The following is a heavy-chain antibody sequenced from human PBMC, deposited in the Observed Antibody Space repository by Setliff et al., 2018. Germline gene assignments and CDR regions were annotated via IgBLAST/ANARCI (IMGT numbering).Heavy chain of an antibody. Sequence: PSETLSLTCTVSGGSISGASIRSYYWSWIRQPPGKGLEFIGYVYYSATTNYDPSLKSRVTISVDTSKNQFSLKLSSVTAADTAIYYCARGGTYRYFDYWGQGTLVTVSS. J-gene: IGHJ4*02. CDR2: VYYSATT. V-gene: IGHV4-61*01. CDR3: ARGGTYRYFDY. CDR1: GGSISGASIRSYY.